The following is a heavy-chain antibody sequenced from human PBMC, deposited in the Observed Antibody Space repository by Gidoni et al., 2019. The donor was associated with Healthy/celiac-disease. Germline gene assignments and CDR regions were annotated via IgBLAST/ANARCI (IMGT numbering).Heavy chain of an antibody. CDR3: AKVGGKAVAGTAFDI. Sequence: EVQLVEYGGGLVQPGRSLRHSCAAPGSAFDDYAMHLVRQAPGKGLEWVSGISWNSGSIGYADSVKGRFTISRDNAKNSVYLQMNSLRAEDTALYYCAKVGGKAVAGTAFDIWGQGTMVTVSS. D-gene: IGHD6-19*01. CDR1: GSAFDDYA. J-gene: IGHJ3*02. CDR2: ISWNSGSI. V-gene: IGHV3-9*01.